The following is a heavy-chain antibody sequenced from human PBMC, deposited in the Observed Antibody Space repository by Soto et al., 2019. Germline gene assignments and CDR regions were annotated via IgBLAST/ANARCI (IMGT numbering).Heavy chain of an antibody. CDR1: GFTFSSYW. D-gene: IGHD2-2*01. Sequence: EVQLVESGGGLVQPGGSLRLSCEASGFTFSSYWMHWVRQAPGKGLVWVSRINSDGSSTSYADSVKGRFTISSYNANKPLYLQRKSLSADDTDVYYCARNDVVVVPAALVDALDICSRGTIVT. J-gene: IGHJ3*02. CDR3: ARNDVVVVPAALVDALDI. V-gene: IGHV3-74*01. CDR2: INSDGSST.